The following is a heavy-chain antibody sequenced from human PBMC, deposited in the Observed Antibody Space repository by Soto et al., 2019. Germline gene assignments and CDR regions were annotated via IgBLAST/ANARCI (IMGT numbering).Heavy chain of an antibody. Sequence: GGSLRLSCAASGFTFRSFTMNWVRQAPGKGLEWVSTISSNSAYMYYTDALRGRFTISSDNAKNSLHLQRNSLRAEDTAVYYCTRDASRDSSARGWFDPWGPGTLVTVSS. CDR2: ISSNSAYM. J-gene: IGHJ5*02. V-gene: IGHV3-21*01. CDR1: GFTFRSFT. D-gene: IGHD6-13*01. CDR3: TRDASRDSSARGWFDP.